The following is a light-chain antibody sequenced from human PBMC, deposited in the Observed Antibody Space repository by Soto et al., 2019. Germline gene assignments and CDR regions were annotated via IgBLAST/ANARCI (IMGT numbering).Light chain of an antibody. Sequence: EVVMTQSPATLSVCTGERVTLSCRSSQSVADNLAWFQQKPGQGPRLLIYGASTRATGIPDRFSGSGSGTDFTLTISRLEPEHFAVYYCQQYGSSPITFGQGTRLEIK. J-gene: IGKJ5*01. CDR1: QSVADN. CDR2: GAS. CDR3: QQYGSSPIT. V-gene: IGKV3-20*01.